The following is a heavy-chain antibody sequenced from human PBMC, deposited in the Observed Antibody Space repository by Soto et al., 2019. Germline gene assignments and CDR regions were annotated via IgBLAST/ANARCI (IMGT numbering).Heavy chain of an antibody. CDR1: GFTFSSYG. V-gene: IGHV3-33*01. D-gene: IGHD6-13*01. CDR2: IWYDGSNK. Sequence: GGSLRLSCAASGFTFSSYGMHWVRQAPGKGLEWVAVIWYDGSNKYYADSVKGRFTISRDNSKNTLYLQMNSLRAEDTAVYHCAREHGTAAAGIFDYWGQGTLVTVSS. CDR3: AREHGTAAAGIFDY. J-gene: IGHJ4*02.